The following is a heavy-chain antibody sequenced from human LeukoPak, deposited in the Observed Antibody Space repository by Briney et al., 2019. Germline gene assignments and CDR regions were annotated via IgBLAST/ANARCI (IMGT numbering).Heavy chain of an antibody. CDR3: ARNRDYDTFDY. Sequence: GGSLRLSCAASGFTFTSYWMTWVRQAPGQGMGWVAKIMKDGGVKQYLDSVKGRFTISRDNAKNSLYLQMNSLGAEDTAVYYCARNRDYDTFDYWGQGVLVTVSS. J-gene: IGHJ4*02. V-gene: IGHV3-7*01. CDR1: GFTFTSYW. CDR2: IMKDGGVK. D-gene: IGHD5-12*01.